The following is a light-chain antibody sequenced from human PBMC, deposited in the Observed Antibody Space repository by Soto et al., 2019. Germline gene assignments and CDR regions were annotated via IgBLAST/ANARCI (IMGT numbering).Light chain of an antibody. V-gene: IGLV4-69*01. CDR1: SGHSSYA. Sequence: VLTQSPSASASLGASVKLTCTLSSGHSSYAIAWHQQQPEKGPRYLMKLNSDGSHSKWDGIPDRFSGSSSGAERYLTISSLQSEDEADYYCQTWGTGIRVFGGGTKLTVL. J-gene: IGLJ2*01. CDR3: QTWGTGIRV. CDR2: LNSDGSH.